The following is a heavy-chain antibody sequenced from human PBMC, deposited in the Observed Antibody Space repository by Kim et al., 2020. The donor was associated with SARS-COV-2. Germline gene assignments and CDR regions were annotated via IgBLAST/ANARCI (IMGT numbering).Heavy chain of an antibody. CDR3: ARISQLATLQHDY. J-gene: IGHJ4*02. Sequence: SETLSLTCTVSGGSVSSGSYYWSWIRQPPGKGLEWIGYIYYSGSTNYNPSLKSRVTISVDTSKNQFSLKLSSVTAADTAVYYCARISQLATLQHDYWGQGTLVTVSS. V-gene: IGHV4-61*01. CDR2: IYYSGST. CDR1: GGSVSSGSYY. D-gene: IGHD6-6*01.